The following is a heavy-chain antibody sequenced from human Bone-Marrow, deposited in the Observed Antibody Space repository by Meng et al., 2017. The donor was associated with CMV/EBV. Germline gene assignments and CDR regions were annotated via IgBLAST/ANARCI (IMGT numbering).Heavy chain of an antibody. V-gene: IGHV4-4*02. CDR2: IYHSGST. CDR3: ARDRWGKWELTGFYYYYGMDV. CDR1: GGSISSSNW. D-gene: IGHD1-26*01. J-gene: IGHJ6*02. Sequence: SEPLSLPCAVSGGSISSSNWWSWVRQPPGKGLEWIGEIYHSGSTNYNPSLKSRVTISVDKSKNQFSLKLSSVTAADTAVYYCARDRWGKWELTGFYYYYGMDVWGQGTTVTVSS.